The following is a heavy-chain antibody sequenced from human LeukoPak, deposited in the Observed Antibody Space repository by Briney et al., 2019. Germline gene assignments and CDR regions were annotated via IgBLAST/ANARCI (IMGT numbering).Heavy chain of an antibody. CDR2: ISGRGGNT. D-gene: IGHD4-17*01. CDR1: AFTFSSYS. Sequence: GGSLRLSCLVSAFTFSSYSMSWVRPAPGKGLEWVSAISGRGGNTYYADFVKARFPISRANSKNPLSLQMNSPTAEARAVYYCAKDRKTVSWGQGTLVTASP. CDR3: AKDRKTVS. V-gene: IGHV3-23*01. J-gene: IGHJ1*01.